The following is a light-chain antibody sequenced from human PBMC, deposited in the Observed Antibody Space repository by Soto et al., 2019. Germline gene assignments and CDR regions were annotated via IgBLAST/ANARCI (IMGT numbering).Light chain of an antibody. CDR1: QSVSSSF. Sequence: IVLTQSPGTLSLSPGETVTLSCRASQSVSSSFRAWYQQKPGHSPSLLVFGASTRATDIPDRFRGRGSGTDFTLTLSRLEPEDFAVYYCHHYGSSWAFGQGTKVDNK. V-gene: IGKV3-20*01. CDR3: HHYGSSWA. CDR2: GAS. J-gene: IGKJ1*01.